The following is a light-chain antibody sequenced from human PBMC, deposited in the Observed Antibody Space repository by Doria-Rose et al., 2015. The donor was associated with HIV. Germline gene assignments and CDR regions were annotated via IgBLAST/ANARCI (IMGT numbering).Light chain of an antibody. CDR3: QQYYSYPRA. V-gene: IGKV1-8*01. J-gene: IGKJ5*01. CDR2: AAS. Sequence: IQVTQSPSSFSASTGDRVTITCRASQGISSYLAWYQQKPGKAPNLLIYAASTLRSGVPSRFGGSGSGTDFTLTISCLQSEDFATYYCQQYYSYPRAFGQGTRLEIK. CDR1: QGISSY.